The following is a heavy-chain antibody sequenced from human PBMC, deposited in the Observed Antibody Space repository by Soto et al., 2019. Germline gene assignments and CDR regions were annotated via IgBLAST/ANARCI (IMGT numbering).Heavy chain of an antibody. V-gene: IGHV3-53*04. Sequence: EVRLVESGVGLVQPGGSLRLSCAASGFSVSSNYMTWVRQAPGKGLEWVSLVYNGGATHYAASVKGRFTISTHSSQSTLFLQMNSLRTEDTATYYCVRGRYGSEIHWGQGTKVTVSS. CDR3: VRGRYGSEIH. CDR1: GFSVSSNY. D-gene: IGHD3-10*01. CDR2: VYNGGAT. J-gene: IGHJ4*02.